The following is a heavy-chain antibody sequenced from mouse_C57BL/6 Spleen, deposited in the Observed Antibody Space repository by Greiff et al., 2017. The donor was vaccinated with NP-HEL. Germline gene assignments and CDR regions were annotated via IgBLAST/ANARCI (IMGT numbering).Heavy chain of an antibody. CDR2: ISSGSSTI. CDR1: GFTFSDYG. V-gene: IGHV5-17*01. J-gene: IGHJ2*01. D-gene: IGHD1-1*01. CDR3: AREGIYYYVSSSHFDY. Sequence: EVKVVESGGGLVKPGGSLKLSCAASGFTFSDYGMHWVRQAPEKGLEWVAYISSGSSTIYYADPVKGRFTISRDNAKNTLFLQMTSLRSEDTAMYYCAREGIYYYVSSSHFDYWGQGTTLTVSS.